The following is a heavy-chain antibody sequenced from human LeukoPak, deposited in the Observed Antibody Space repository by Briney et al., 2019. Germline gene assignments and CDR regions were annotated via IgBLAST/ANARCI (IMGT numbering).Heavy chain of an antibody. Sequence: GGSLRLSCSTSGFNFGDYAMSWVRQAPGKGLEWVGFIQAKAYGGAAKYAASVNGRFSIWRDDSQSIANLQMNDLKAEDTAVYYCTRAPHPRCSSSGCYLDYWGQGTLVTVSS. V-gene: IGHV3-49*04. CDR1: GFNFGDYA. J-gene: IGHJ4*02. D-gene: IGHD2-2*01. CDR3: TRAPHPRCSSSGCYLDY. CDR2: IQAKAYGGAA.